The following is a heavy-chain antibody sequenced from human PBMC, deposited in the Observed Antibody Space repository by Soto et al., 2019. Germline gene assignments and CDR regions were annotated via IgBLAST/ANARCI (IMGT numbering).Heavy chain of an antibody. Sequence: EVQLLASGGGVVQPGGSLRLSCAASGFTFSSFAMSWVRQAPGKGLEWVSGISNSGGSVNYADSVKGRFTISRDNSKNTLSLDMNSLRAEDTALYYCAKVKWAYGSVSAIWGQGTMFTASS. J-gene: IGHJ3*02. V-gene: IGHV3-23*01. CDR1: GFTFSSFA. CDR2: ISNSGGSV. D-gene: IGHD4-17*01. CDR3: AKVKWAYGSVSAI.